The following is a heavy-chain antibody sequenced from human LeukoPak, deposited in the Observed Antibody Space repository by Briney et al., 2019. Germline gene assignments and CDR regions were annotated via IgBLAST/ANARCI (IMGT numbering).Heavy chain of an antibody. Sequence: SETLSLTCTVSGGSISSSSYYWGWIRQPPGKGLEWIGSIYYSGSTYYNPSLKSRVTISVDTSKNQFSLKLSSVTAADTAVYYCARLRSTMVRGVIMRWFDPRGQGTLVTVSS. CDR3: ARLRSTMVRGVIMRWFDP. CDR2: IYYSGST. V-gene: IGHV4-39*01. CDR1: GGSISSSSYY. J-gene: IGHJ5*02. D-gene: IGHD3-10*01.